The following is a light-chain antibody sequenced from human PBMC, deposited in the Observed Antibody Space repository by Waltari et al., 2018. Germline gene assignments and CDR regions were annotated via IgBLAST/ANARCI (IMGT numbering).Light chain of an antibody. CDR3: QQADSYPYT. CDR1: LSIDDS. CDR2: GAS. V-gene: IGKV3-15*01. J-gene: IGKJ2*01. Sequence: EIVMTQSPATLSVSRGGSATLSCRASLSIDDSLAWYQQKPGQPPRRLIHGASTSETGIPVRFRGSGSGTAFTLTITGLQSEDFAVYFCQQADSYPYTFGQGTKLEIK.